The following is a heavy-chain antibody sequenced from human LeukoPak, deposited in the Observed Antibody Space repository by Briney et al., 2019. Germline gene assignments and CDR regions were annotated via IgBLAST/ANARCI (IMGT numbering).Heavy chain of an antibody. CDR3: AKDTVVRGPLDY. D-gene: IGHD3-10*01. CDR1: GFTFSSYG. CDR2: ISYDGSNK. Sequence: GGSLRLSCAASGFTFSSYGMHWVRQAPGKGLEWVAVISYDGSNKYYADSVKGRFTISRDNSKNTLYLQMNSLRAEDTAVYYCAKDTVVRGPLDYWGQGTLVTVSS. J-gene: IGHJ4*02. V-gene: IGHV3-30*18.